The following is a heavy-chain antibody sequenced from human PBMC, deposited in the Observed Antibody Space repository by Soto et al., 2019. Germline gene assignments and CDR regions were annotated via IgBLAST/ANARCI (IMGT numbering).Heavy chain of an antibody. CDR1: GFIFSSYP. CDR3: AKESWKNYFEN. Sequence: EVHLLESGGDLVQPGGSLRLSCAASGFIFSSYPMSWVRHAPGRGLQWLSTISGSGDRAFYADSVRGRFTISRDSSKSTLYLQMNSLGAEDTAIYYCAKESWKNYFENWGQGTLVTVSS. J-gene: IGHJ4*02. D-gene: IGHD1-1*01. V-gene: IGHV3-23*01. CDR2: ISGSGDRA.